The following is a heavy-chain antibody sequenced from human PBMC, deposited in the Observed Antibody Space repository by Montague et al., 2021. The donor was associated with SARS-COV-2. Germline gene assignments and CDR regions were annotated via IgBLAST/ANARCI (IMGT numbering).Heavy chain of an antibody. CDR3: ASRTLGYCSSTSCYRDWFDP. D-gene: IGHD2-2*02. V-gene: IGHV4-34*01. J-gene: IGHJ5*02. Sequence: SETLSLTCAVYGGSFSGYYWSWIRQPPGKGLEWIGEINHSGSTNYNPSLKSRVTISVDTSKNQFSLKLSSVTAADTAVYYCASRTLGYCSSTSCYRDWFDPWGQGTLVTVSS. CDR2: INHSGST. CDR1: GGSFSGYY.